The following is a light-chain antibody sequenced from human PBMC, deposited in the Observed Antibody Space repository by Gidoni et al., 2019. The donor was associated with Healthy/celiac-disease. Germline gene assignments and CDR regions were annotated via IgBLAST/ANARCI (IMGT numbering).Light chain of an antibody. V-gene: IGKV1-39*01. CDR2: AAS. CDR1: QSISSY. J-gene: IGKJ3*01. CDR3: QQSYSTPRFT. Sequence: DIQMTESPSSMSASVGDRVTSTCRASQSISSYLTWYQQKPGKAPKLLIYAASSLKSGVPSRFSGSGSGTDFTLTISILQPEDFATYYCQQSYSTPRFTFGPGTKVEIK.